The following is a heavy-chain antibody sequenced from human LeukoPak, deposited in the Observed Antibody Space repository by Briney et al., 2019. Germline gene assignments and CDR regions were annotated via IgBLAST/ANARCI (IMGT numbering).Heavy chain of an antibody. J-gene: IGHJ6*03. Sequence: SETLSLTCTVSGGSISSYYWSWIRQPPGKGLEWIGYIYYSGSTYYNPSLKSRVTISVDTSKNQFSLKLSSVTAADTAVYYCARLHSSSYYYYYYMDVWGKGTTVTVSS. CDR2: IYYSGST. CDR3: ARLHSSSYYYYYYMDV. CDR1: GGSISSYY. D-gene: IGHD6-6*01. V-gene: IGHV4-59*01.